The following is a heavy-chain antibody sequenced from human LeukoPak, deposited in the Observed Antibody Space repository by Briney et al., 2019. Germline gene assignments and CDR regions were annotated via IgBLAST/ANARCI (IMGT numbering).Heavy chain of an antibody. D-gene: IGHD1-20*01. J-gene: IGHJ4*02. CDR3: ARVVSYDWNDPFDC. CDR1: GYTFTGYY. Sequence: ASVKVSCKASGYTFTGYYIHWVRQAPGQGLEWMGWINPDTGGTNYAQKFQDRVTMPRDTSISTAYMELSTLRSDDTAVFYCARVVSYDWNDPFDCWGQGTLVTVSS. V-gene: IGHV1-2*02. CDR2: INPDTGGT.